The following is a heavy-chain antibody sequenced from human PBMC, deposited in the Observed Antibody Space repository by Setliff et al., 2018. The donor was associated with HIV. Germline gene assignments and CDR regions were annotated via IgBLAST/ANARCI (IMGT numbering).Heavy chain of an antibody. Sequence: SETLSLTCSVSGGSLSGYFWTWIRQSPGKGLQWIGDINHSGAINYNPSVKSRVSISIDTSKNQFSLKLTSVTAADTARYFCARGRDSSSWYFSQYYYYYYMDVWGRGTTVTVSS. CDR3: ARGRDSSSWYFSQYYYYYYMDV. J-gene: IGHJ6*03. CDR1: GGSLSGYF. CDR2: INHSGAI. D-gene: IGHD6-13*01. V-gene: IGHV4-34*01.